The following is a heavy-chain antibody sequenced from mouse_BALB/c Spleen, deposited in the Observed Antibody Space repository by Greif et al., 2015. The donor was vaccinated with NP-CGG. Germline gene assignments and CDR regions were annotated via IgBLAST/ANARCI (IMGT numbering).Heavy chain of an antibody. D-gene: IGHD1-1*02. J-gene: IGHJ4*01. CDR1: GYAFSSSW. CDR3: ARSEYGGPYYYAMDY. Sequence: QVQLQQSGPELVKPGASVKISCKASGYAFSSSWMNWVKQRPGQGLEWIGRIYPGDGDTNYNGKFKGKATLTADKSSSTAYMQLSSLTSVDSAVYFCARSEYGGPYYYAMDYWGQGTSVTVPS. CDR2: IYPGDGDT. V-gene: IGHV1-82*01.